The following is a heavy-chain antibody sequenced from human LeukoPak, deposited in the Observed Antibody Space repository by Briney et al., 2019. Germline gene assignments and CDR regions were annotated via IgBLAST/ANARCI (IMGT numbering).Heavy chain of an antibody. CDR2: IYHSGTT. CDR3: ARQGGSYYGY. J-gene: IGHJ4*02. CDR1: GYSISSGYY. V-gene: IGHV4-38-2*01. D-gene: IGHD1-26*01. Sequence: SETLSLTCAVSGYSISSGYYWGWIRQPPGKGLEWIGNIYHSGTTYYNPSLKSRVTISVDTSKNQFSLKMTSETAADTAVYYCARQGGSYYGYWGQGTLVTVSS.